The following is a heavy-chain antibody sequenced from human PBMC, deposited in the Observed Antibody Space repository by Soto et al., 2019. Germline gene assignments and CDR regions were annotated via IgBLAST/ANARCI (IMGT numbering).Heavy chain of an antibody. CDR2: ISYDGSNK. CDR1: GLNFSSYS. V-gene: IGHV3-30-3*01. Sequence: GVSMRVSCAAAGLNFSSYSMHWVRKATGKGLEWVAVISYDGSNKYYADSVKGRFTISRDNSKNTLYLQMNSLRAEDTAVYYCARDRLDYDFWSGYPTSGGMDVWGQGTTVTVSS. J-gene: IGHJ6*02. CDR3: ARDRLDYDFWSGYPTSGGMDV. D-gene: IGHD3-3*01.